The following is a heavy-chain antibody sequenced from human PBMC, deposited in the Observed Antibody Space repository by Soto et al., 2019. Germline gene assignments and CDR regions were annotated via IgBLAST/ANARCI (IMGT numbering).Heavy chain of an antibody. J-gene: IGHJ4*02. CDR2: INHTGST. CDR1: GGSFSGYY. Sequence: PSETLSLTCAVYGGSFSGYYWSLISQPPGKGLEWIREINHTGSTNYNPSLNCRVTRSVDASKNQFSLKLSSVTAADTAVYYCARSSRHYDYWGQGTLVTVSS. D-gene: IGHD2-2*01. V-gene: IGHV4-34*01. CDR3: ARSSRHYDY.